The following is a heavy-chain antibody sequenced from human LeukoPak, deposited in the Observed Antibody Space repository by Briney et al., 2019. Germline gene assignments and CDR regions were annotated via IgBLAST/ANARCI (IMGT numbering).Heavy chain of an antibody. V-gene: IGHV1-24*01. CDR1: GYTLTELS. CDR3: ARVRDWYDSSGYYYDIAFDI. CDR2: FDPEDGET. J-gene: IGHJ3*02. Sequence: ASVKVSCKVSGYTLTELSMHWVRQAPGKGLEWMGGFDPEDGETIYAQKFQGRVTMTRDTSTSTVYMELSSLRSEDTAVYYCARVRDWYDSSGYYYDIAFDIWGQGTMVTVSS. D-gene: IGHD3-22*01.